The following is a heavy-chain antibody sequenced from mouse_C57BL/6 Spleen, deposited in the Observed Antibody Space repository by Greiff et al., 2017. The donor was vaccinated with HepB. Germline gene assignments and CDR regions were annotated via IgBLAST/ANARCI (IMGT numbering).Heavy chain of an antibody. CDR1: GYTFTSYT. V-gene: IGHV1-4*01. J-gene: IGHJ4*01. CDR3: VKDGYSFYYAVDY. D-gene: IGHD2-3*01. CDR2: ITPSSGYT. Sequence: QVQLQQSGAELARPGASVKMSCKASGYTFTSYTMHWVKQRPGQGLEWIGYITPSSGYTKYNQKFKDKATLTADKSSRAAYIQLISLSSEVSAVYYCVKDGYSFYYAVDYWGQGTSVTVSS.